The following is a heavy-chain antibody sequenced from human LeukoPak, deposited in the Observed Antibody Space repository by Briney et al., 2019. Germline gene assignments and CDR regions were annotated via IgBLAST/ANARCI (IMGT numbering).Heavy chain of an antibody. CDR1: GGSIGSGSYY. J-gene: IGHJ4*02. Sequence: PSETLSLTCTVSGGSIGSGSYYWGWLRQPPGKGLEWIGSIYYSGSTYYNPSLKSRVTISVDTSKNQFSLKLSSVTAADTAVYYCARQPQIVVVAATDYWGQGTLVTVSS. D-gene: IGHD2-15*01. V-gene: IGHV4-39*01. CDR3: ARQPQIVVVAATDY. CDR2: IYYSGST.